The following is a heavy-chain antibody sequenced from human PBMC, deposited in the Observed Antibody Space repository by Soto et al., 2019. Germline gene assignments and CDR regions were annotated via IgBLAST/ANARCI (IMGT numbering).Heavy chain of an antibody. D-gene: IGHD6-13*01. J-gene: IGHJ4*02. CDR2: IYYSGST. CDR1: GGSISSSSYY. Sequence: PSETLSLTCTVSGGSISSSSYYWGWIRQPPGKGLEWIGSIYYSGSTYYNPSLKSRVTISVDTSKNQFSLKLSSVTAADTAVYYCATSSSSWATIFDYWGQGTLVTVSS. V-gene: IGHV4-39*01. CDR3: ATSSSSWATIFDY.